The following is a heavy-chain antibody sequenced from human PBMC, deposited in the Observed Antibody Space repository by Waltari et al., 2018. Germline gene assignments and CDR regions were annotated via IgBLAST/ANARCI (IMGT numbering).Heavy chain of an antibody. D-gene: IGHD3-3*01. J-gene: IGHJ6*03. Sequence: QVQLQQWGAGLLKPSETLSLTCVVSGGSFSGYYWSGLRQPPGKGRGWIGEINHSGRTNYNPSLKSRVTISIDTSKIQFSLKLRSVTVADTAVYYCARANTIFGVIRTWYYMDVWGKGTPVTVSS. CDR3: ARANTIFGVIRTWYYMDV. V-gene: IGHV4-34*01. CDR1: GGSFSGYY. CDR2: INHSGRT.